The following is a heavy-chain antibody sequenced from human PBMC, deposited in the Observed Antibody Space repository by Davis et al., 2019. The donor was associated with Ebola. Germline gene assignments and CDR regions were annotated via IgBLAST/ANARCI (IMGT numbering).Heavy chain of an antibody. CDR1: GGTFSSYA. CDR3: ARDRGDGYNYDFDY. Sequence: AASVKVSCKASGGTFSSYAISWVRQAPGQGLEWMGGIIPIFGTANYAQKFQGRVTITADKSTSTAYMELSSLRSEDTAVYYCARDRGDGYNYDFDYWGQGTLVTVSS. CDR2: IIPIFGTA. J-gene: IGHJ4*02. V-gene: IGHV1-69*06. D-gene: IGHD5-24*01.